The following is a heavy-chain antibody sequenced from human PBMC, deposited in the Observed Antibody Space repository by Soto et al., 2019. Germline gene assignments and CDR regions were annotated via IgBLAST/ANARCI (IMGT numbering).Heavy chain of an antibody. CDR2: FDPEDGET. CDR3: ATVASSSSEYYFDY. D-gene: IGHD6-6*01. J-gene: IGHJ4*02. V-gene: IGHV1-24*01. Sequence: ASVNVSCKVSGYTLTELSMHWVRQAPGKGLEWMGGFDPEDGETIYAQKFQGRVTMTEDTSTDTAYMELSSLRSEDTAVYYCATVASSSSEYYFDYWGQGTLVTVSS. CDR1: GYTLTELS.